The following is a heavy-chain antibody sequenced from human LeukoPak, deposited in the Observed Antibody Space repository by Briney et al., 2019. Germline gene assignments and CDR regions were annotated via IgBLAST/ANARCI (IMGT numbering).Heavy chain of an antibody. CDR1: GYTFTSYD. J-gene: IGHJ4*02. V-gene: IGHV1-8*01. Sequence: GASVKVSCKASGYTFTSYDINWVRQATGQGLEWMGRMNANSGNTGYAQKFQGRVTMTRNTSISTAYMELSSLRSEDTAVYYCARSYDSSGYYPYYFDHWGQGTLVTVSS. CDR3: ARSYDSSGYYPYYFDH. CDR2: MNANSGNT. D-gene: IGHD3-22*01.